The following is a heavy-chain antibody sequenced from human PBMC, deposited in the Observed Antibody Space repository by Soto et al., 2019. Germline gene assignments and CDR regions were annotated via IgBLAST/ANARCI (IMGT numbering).Heavy chain of an antibody. Sequence: PSETLSLTCTVSGGSISSFYWSWIRQPPGKGLEWIGYIYYTGSTNYNPSLKSRVTISVDTSKKQFSLKLSSVTAADTAVYYCARDPSRSRAGYYGMDVWGQGTSVTVPS. CDR1: GGSISSFY. J-gene: IGHJ6*02. CDR2: IYYTGST. V-gene: IGHV4-59*01. D-gene: IGHD6-6*01. CDR3: ARDPSRSRAGYYGMDV.